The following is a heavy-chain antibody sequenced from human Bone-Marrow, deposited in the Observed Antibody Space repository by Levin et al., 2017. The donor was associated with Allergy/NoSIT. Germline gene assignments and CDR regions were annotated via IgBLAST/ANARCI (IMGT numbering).Heavy chain of an antibody. CDR1: GFTFSSND. V-gene: IGHV3-33*03. CDR2: ISYDGGNQ. Sequence: GGSLRLSCAASGFTFSSNDMHWVRQAPGKGLEWLTLISYDGGNQYYADSVKGRFTISRDISTNTLFLQMNSLSVEDTAVYYCAKNRGGDYGGNPPFYSYVMDVWGQGTSVTVSS. D-gene: IGHD4-23*01. CDR3: AKNRGGDYGGNPPFYSYVMDV. J-gene: IGHJ6*02.